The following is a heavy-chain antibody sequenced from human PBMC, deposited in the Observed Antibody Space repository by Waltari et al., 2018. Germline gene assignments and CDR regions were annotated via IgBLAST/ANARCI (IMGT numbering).Heavy chain of an antibody. V-gene: IGHV1-2*02. CDR3: ARGVGAVAGPYFDY. CDR2: INPGSGDT. J-gene: IGHJ4*02. D-gene: IGHD6-19*01. Sequence: QVQLVQSGAEVKKPGASVKVSCTASGYTFTGSFKHWVRQAPGQGLEWMGWINPGSGDTNYAQNFQGRVTMTTDTSISTAYMDLTRLRSDDTAVYYCARGVGAVAGPYFDYWGQGTLITVSS. CDR1: GYTFTGSF.